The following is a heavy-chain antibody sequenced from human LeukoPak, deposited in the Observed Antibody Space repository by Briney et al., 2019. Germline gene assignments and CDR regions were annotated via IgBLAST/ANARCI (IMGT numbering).Heavy chain of an antibody. CDR2: ISGVGEST. J-gene: IGHJ6*03. Sequence: GGSLRLSCAASGFPFSNFAMHWVRHAPGKGREWVSTISGVGESTYYAESVKRWLTMSRDHSKNTVYLQMSSLRVEDTAIYYCAKRADGCSGVSCYYYYMDVWGKGTTVTVSS. CDR1: GFPFSNFA. V-gene: IGHV3-23*01. D-gene: IGHD2-15*01. CDR3: AKRADGCSGVSCYYYYMDV.